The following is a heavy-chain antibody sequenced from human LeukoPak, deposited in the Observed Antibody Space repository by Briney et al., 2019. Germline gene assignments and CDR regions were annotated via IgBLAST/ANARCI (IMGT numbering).Heavy chain of an antibody. CDR2: IYSSGNT. CDR1: GASISSSNYY. J-gene: IGHJ4*02. V-gene: IGHV4-39*01. CDR3: ARGGGESYPDY. D-gene: IGHD1-26*01. Sequence: SETLSLTCAVSGASISSSNYYWGWVRQSPGKGLEWIGNIYSSGNTYYNASLKSRVTMYIDTSKNQFSLKLSSVTAADTAVFYCARGGGESYPDYWGQGTLVTVSS.